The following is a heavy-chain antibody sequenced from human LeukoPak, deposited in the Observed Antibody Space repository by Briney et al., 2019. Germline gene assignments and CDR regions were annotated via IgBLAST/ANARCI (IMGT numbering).Heavy chain of an antibody. CDR3: ARDFLEYGVVARYPFDI. Sequence: PSETLSLTCAVYGGFFSGYHWTWIRQSPGKGLEWIGDINPSGSTYYNPSLKSRLTISVDTSKNQFSLKLRSVTAADTAVYYCARDFLEYGVVARYPFDIWGQGTMVTVSS. CDR2: INPSGST. J-gene: IGHJ3*02. CDR1: GGFFSGYH. D-gene: IGHD2-15*01. V-gene: IGHV4-34*01.